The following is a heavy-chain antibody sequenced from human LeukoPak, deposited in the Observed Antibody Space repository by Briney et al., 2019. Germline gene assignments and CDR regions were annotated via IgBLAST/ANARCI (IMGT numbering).Heavy chain of an antibody. CDR1: GYTFTTYW. CDR3: ARDYGSGYYDY. Sequence: GESLKISCAGSGYTFTTYWIGWVRQMPGKGLEWMGIISPADSDTRYSPSFQGQVTMSADKSISTAYLQWNSLKASDTAMYYCARDYGSGYYDYWGQGTLVTVSS. D-gene: IGHD6-19*01. J-gene: IGHJ4*02. V-gene: IGHV5-51*01. CDR2: ISPADSDT.